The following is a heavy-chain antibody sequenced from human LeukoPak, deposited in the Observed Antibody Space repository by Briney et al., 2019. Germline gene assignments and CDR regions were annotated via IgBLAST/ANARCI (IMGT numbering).Heavy chain of an antibody. D-gene: IGHD3-3*01. CDR3: ARGYYDFWSVLPLKTKFDP. J-gene: IGHJ5*02. Sequence: GASVKVSCKASGYTFTGYYMHWVRQATGQGLEWMGWMNPNSGNTGYAQKFQGRVTMTRNTSISTAYMELSSLRSEDTAVYYCARGYYDFWSVLPLKTKFDPWGQGTLVTVSS. CDR2: MNPNSGNT. CDR1: GYTFTGYY. V-gene: IGHV1-8*02.